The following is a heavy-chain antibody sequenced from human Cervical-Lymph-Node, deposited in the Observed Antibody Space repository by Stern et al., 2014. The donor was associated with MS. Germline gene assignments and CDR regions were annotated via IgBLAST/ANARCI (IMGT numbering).Heavy chain of an antibody. Sequence: QVQLVESGSELKKPGASVKVSCKASGYTFSSYTINWVRQAPGKGLEWMGWVNTITGNPTYAQGFTGRFVFSLDTSVSTAYLQINSLKAEDTAVYYCARAGQLWSYYFDYWGQGTLVTVSS. V-gene: IGHV7-4-1*02. CDR1: GYTFSSYT. CDR2: VNTITGNP. D-gene: IGHD5-18*01. J-gene: IGHJ4*02. CDR3: ARAGQLWSYYFDY.